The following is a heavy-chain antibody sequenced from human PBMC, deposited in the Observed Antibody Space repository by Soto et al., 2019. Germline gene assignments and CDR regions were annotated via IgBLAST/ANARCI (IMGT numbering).Heavy chain of an antibody. CDR1: GFTFSSYW. J-gene: IGHJ4*02. Sequence: EVQLVESGGGFVQPGGSLRLSCAGSGFTFSSYWVHWVRQAPGKGLVWVSGINSDGSSRRYADSVKGRFTISRDNAKNTVYLKVNSLRAQVTAMYYCLRGDYVWGSSGPRYWGQGTLVTVSS. D-gene: IGHD3-16*01. V-gene: IGHV3-74*01. CDR2: INSDGSSR. CDR3: LRGDYVWGSSGPRY.